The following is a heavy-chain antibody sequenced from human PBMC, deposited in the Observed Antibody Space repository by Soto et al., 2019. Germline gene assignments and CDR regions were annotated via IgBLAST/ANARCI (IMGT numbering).Heavy chain of an antibody. Sequence: GQSRNLSYTGSGYRFTSHLIGWVLQMPGKGLEWMGIIYPGDSDTRYSPSFQGQVTISADKSISTAYLQWSSLKASDTAMYYCARAHHGYYHFWSGYYFDPWGQGTLVTVSS. CDR3: ARAHHGYYHFWSGYYFDP. J-gene: IGHJ5*02. CDR1: GYRFTSHL. CDR2: IYPGDSDT. D-gene: IGHD3-3*01. V-gene: IGHV5-51*01.